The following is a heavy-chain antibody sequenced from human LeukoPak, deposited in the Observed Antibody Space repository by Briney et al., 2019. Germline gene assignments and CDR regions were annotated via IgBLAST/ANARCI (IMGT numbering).Heavy chain of an antibody. CDR3: TRDLGGHCSSTTCYDALVDS. J-gene: IGHJ4*02. V-gene: IGHV3-49*04. D-gene: IGHD2-2*01. Sequence: GGSLRLSCRTSGFTFGDYAMNWVRQAPGKGLEWISFIRSKAYGGTIEYAASVKGRFTISRDDSKRVAYLRMSSLKTDDTAVNYCTRDLGGHCSSTTCYDALVDSWGQGTLVTVSS. CDR1: GFTFGDYA. CDR2: IRSKAYGGTI.